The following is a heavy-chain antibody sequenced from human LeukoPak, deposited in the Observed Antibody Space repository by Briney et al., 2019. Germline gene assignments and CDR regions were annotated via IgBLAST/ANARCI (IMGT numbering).Heavy chain of an antibody. CDR1: GGTISSYA. J-gene: IGHJ6*03. Sequence: ASVKVSCKASGGTISSYAISWVRQAPGQGLEWRGGIIPIFGTANYAQKFQGRVTITAGKSTSTAYMELSSLRSEDTAVYYCAITRRNYYYYMDVWGKGTTVTVSS. V-gene: IGHV1-69*06. CDR3: AITRRNYYYYMDV. D-gene: IGHD3-3*01. CDR2: IIPIFGTA.